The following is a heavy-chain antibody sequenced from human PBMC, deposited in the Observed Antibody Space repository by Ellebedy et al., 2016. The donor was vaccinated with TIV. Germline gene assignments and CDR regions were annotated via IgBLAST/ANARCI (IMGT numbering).Heavy chain of an antibody. CDR2: ITGSGAHT. CDR1: GFTFSDYA. V-gene: IGHV3-23*01. Sequence: PGGSLRLSCAASGFTFSDYAMNWVRQAPGKGLEWVSGITGSGAHTYSADSVKGRFTISRDNSKSTLYLQMNSLRAEDTAVYYCAKRVTPGFFDYWGQGALVTVSS. J-gene: IGHJ4*02. D-gene: IGHD2-21*02. CDR3: AKRVTPGFFDY.